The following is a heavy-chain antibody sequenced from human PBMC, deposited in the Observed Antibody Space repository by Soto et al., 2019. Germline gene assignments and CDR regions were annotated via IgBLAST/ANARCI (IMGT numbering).Heavy chain of an antibody. Sequence: SGPTLVNPTQTLTLTCTFSGFSLSTSGMCVSWIRQPPGKALEWLARIDWDDDKYYSTSLKTRLTISKDTSKNQVVLTMTNMDPVDTATYDCARMPTGLDAFDSWGQGTMVTVSS. CDR3: ARMPTGLDAFDS. J-gene: IGHJ3*02. V-gene: IGHV2-70*11. CDR1: GFSLSTSGMC. D-gene: IGHD4-17*01. CDR2: IDWDDDK.